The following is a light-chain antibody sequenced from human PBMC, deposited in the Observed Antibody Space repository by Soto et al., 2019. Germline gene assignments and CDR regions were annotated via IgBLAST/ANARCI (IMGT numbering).Light chain of an antibody. Sequence: EIVLSQSPSTLSFFPLDIATLSCRAGQSISDNVAWYQQKPGLAPRLLIYHTSSRATGVPARFSGSGSGTEFSLTISSLQSDDSAVYYCQRYDNWPLTFGGGTKVDIK. CDR1: QSISDN. V-gene: IGKV3-15*01. J-gene: IGKJ4*01. CDR2: HTS. CDR3: QRYDNWPLT.